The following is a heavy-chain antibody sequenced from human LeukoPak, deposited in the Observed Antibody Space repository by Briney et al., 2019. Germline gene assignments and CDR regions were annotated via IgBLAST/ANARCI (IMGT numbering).Heavy chain of an antibody. CDR3: ASVSSGYSPYSFDY. Sequence: SETLSLTCTVSGGSISSGSYYWSWIRQPAGKGLEWIGRIYTSGSTNYNPSLKSRVTISVDTSKNQFSLKLNSVTAADTAVYYCASVSSGYSPYSFDYWGQGTLVTVSS. D-gene: IGHD3-22*01. CDR2: IYTSGST. V-gene: IGHV4-61*02. CDR1: GGSISSGSYY. J-gene: IGHJ4*02.